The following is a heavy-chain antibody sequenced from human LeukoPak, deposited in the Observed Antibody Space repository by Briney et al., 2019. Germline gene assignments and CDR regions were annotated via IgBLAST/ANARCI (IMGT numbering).Heavy chain of an antibody. CDR2: ISYDGSNK. CDR3: AARKTSEYCSSTSCPVDY. V-gene: IGHV3-30*03. Sequence: GGSLRLSCAASGFTFSNYGMHWVRQAPGKGLEWLAVISYDGSNKYYADSVKGRFTISRDNSKNTLYLQMNSLRAEDTAVYYCAARKTSEYCSSTSCPVDYWGQGTLVTVSS. J-gene: IGHJ4*02. D-gene: IGHD2-2*01. CDR1: GFTFSNYG.